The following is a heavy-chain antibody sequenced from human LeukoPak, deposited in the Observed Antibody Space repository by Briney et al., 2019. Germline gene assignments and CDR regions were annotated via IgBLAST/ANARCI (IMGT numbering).Heavy chain of an antibody. V-gene: IGHV3-30-3*01. D-gene: IGHD4-23*01. J-gene: IGHJ3*02. CDR1: GFTFSNAW. CDR3: ARDPGGMTFTVVVAFDI. CDR2: ISYDGSNK. Sequence: GGSLRLSCAASGFTFSNAWMSWVRQAPGKGLEWVAVISYDGSNKYYADSVKGRFTISRDNSKNTLYLQMNSLRAEDTAAYYCARDPGGMTFTVVVAFDIWGQGTMVTVSS.